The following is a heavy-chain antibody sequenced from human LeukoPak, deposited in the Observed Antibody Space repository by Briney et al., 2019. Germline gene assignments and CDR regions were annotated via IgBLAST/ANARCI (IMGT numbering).Heavy chain of an antibody. J-gene: IGHJ4*02. CDR1: GYTFTSYG. Sequence: ASVKVSCKASGYTFTSYGISWVRQAPGQGLEWMGWISAYNGNTNYAQKLQGRVTMTTDTSTSTAYMELRSLRSDDTAVYYCARGGPPQRLASPFDYWGQGTLVTVSS. CDR2: ISAYNGNT. D-gene: IGHD6-19*01. CDR3: ARGGPPQRLASPFDY. V-gene: IGHV1-18*01.